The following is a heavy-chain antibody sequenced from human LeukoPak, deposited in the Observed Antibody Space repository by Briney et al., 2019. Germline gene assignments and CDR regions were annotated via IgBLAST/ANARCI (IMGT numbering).Heavy chain of an antibody. V-gene: IGHV3-21*01. J-gene: IGHJ4*02. Sequence: GGSLRLSCAASGFTFSSHAMNWVRQAPGKGLEWVSSISSSSSYIYYADSVKGRFTISRDNAKNSLYLQMNSLRAEDTAVYYCASLVPYDYVWGSYRKAYYFDYWGQGTLVTVSS. CDR3: ASLVPYDYVWGSYRKAYYFDY. CDR2: ISSSSSYI. CDR1: GFTFSSHA. D-gene: IGHD3-16*02.